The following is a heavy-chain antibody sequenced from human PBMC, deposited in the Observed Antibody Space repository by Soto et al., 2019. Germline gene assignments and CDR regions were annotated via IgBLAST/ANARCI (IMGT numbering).Heavy chain of an antibody. V-gene: IGHV3-23*01. CDR1: GFTFSSYA. J-gene: IGHJ4*02. D-gene: IGHD2-21*02. Sequence: EVQVLESGGGLVQPGGSLRLSCAASGFTFSSYAMSWVRQAPGKGLEWVSAISGRGGSTYYADSVKGRFTISRDNSKNTLYLQMNGLRAEDTAVYYCAKDLPLVVTGSQYWGQGTLVTVSS. CDR2: ISGRGGST. CDR3: AKDLPLVVTGSQY.